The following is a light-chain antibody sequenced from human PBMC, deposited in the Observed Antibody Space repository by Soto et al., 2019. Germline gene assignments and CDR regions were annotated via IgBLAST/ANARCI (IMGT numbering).Light chain of an antibody. CDR3: SSYKISSSWV. CDR1: SSDVGGYNY. CDR2: EVS. V-gene: IGLV2-14*01. Sequence: QSALTQPASVSGSPGQSITISCTGTSSDVGGYNYVSWYQQHPGKAPKLMIYEVSNRPSGVSNRFSGSKSCNTASLTISGLQAEDEADYYCSSYKISSSWVFGGGTKLTVL. J-gene: IGLJ3*02.